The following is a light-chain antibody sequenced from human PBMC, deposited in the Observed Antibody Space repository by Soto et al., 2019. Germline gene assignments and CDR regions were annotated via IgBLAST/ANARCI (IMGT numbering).Light chain of an antibody. V-gene: IGKV3-15*01. J-gene: IGKJ4*01. CDR2: GAS. CDR1: SSIGRN. CDR3: QKCNYCPILT. Sequence: ERVMTQSPATLSAFPGERATLSCRASSSIGRNLAWYQQKPGQTPRLLIYGASTRSAGVPARSSGSGSGTAVSMTSTSAQPADFAVHYCQKCNYCPILTFGGGNKIEIK.